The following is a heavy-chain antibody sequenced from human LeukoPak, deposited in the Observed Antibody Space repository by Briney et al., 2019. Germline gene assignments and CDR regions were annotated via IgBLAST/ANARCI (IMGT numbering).Heavy chain of an antibody. V-gene: IGHV3-30-3*01. D-gene: IGHD1-26*01. CDR3: AYSGSYS. Sequence: PGGSLRLSCAASGFTFNGSAMHWVRQAPGKGLEWVAVISYDGSNKYYADSVKGRFTISRDNSKNTLYLQMNSLRAEDTAVYYCAYSGSYSWGQGTLVTVSS. CDR1: GFTFNGSA. J-gene: IGHJ4*02. CDR2: ISYDGSNK.